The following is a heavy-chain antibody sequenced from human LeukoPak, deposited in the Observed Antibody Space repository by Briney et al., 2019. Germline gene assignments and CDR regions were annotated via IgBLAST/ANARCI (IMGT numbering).Heavy chain of an antibody. CDR1: GDSFSSHY. V-gene: IGHV4-59*11. Sequence: SETLSLTCAVSGDSFSSHYWSWIRQPPGKGLEWIGYFYYTGSTNYNPPLKSRLTISVDTSKNQFSLKLSSVTAADTAVYYCARATDSSGYYYRGATRYSFDYWGQGTLVTVSS. J-gene: IGHJ4*02. CDR2: FYYTGST. CDR3: ARATDSSGYYYRGATRYSFDY. D-gene: IGHD3-22*01.